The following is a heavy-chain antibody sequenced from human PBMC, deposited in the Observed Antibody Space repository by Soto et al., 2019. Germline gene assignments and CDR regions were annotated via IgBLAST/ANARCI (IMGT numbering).Heavy chain of an antibody. CDR1: GGSIRGYY. V-gene: IGHV4-59*08. Sequence: PSETLSLTCTVSGGSIRGYYWSWIRQPPGKGLEWIGYIYYSGSTNYNPSLKSRVTISVDTSKNQFSLKLSSVTAADTAVYYCARHCGPDGFYFWGQGSMVPVSS. J-gene: IGHJ3*01. CDR2: IYYSGST. CDR3: ARHCGPDGFYF.